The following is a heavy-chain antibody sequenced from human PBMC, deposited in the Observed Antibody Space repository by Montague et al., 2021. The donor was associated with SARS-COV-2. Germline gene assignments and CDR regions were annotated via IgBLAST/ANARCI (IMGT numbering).Heavy chain of an antibody. V-gene: IGHV4-39*07. CDR1: GGAISSSSYY. Sequence: SETLSLTCTVSGGAISSSSYYWGWIRQPPGKGLEWIGSIYYSGSTYYXPSLKSRVTISVDTSKNQFSLKLSSVTAADTAVYYCARDTRITMLAVVNRYGMDVGGQGTTVTVSS. D-gene: IGHD3-22*01. J-gene: IGHJ6*02. CDR2: IYYSGST. CDR3: ARDTRITMLAVVNRYGMDV.